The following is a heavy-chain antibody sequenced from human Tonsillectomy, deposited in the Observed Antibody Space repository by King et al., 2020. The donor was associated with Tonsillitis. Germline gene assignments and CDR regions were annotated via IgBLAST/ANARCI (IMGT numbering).Heavy chain of an antibody. V-gene: IGHV3-33*01. J-gene: IGHJ6*02. D-gene: IGHD6-13*01. CDR2: IWYDGSNK. CDR3: ARDHGSSWYSVGLDV. Sequence: VQLVESGGGVVQPGRSLRLSSAASGFTFSSYGMHWVRQAPGKGLEWVAVIWYDGSNKYYADAVKGRLTISRDNSKNTLYLQRNSLRAEDTAVYYCARDHGSSWYSVGLDVWGQGTTVTVSS. CDR1: GFTFSSYG.